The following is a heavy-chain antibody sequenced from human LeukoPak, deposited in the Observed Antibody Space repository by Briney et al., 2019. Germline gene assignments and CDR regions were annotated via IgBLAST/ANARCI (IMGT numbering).Heavy chain of an antibody. CDR1: GGSISTYY. CDR3: ARDLYGSTSSPFDP. CDR2: MYYSGST. J-gene: IGHJ5*02. D-gene: IGHD6-6*01. V-gene: IGHV4-59*01. Sequence: SETPSLTCTVSGGSISTYYWSWIRQPPGKGLEWIAYMYYSGSTNYNPSLKSRVTVALDTSKNQFSLKLSSVTAADTAVYYCARDLYGSTSSPFDPWGQGTLVTVSS.